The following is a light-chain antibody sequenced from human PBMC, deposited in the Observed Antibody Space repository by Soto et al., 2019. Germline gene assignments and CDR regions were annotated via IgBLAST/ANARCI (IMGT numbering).Light chain of an antibody. J-gene: IGKJ1*01. CDR2: GTS. V-gene: IGKV3-20*01. Sequence: DTILTQSPGTLALSPGERATLSCRASQVISSKYLAWYQQRPGQAPRLLIYGTSNRATGIPDRFSGGGSGADFTLTISRLDPEDFAVYYCQHYANTRWTFGQGTKVEAK. CDR3: QHYANTRWT. CDR1: QVISSKY.